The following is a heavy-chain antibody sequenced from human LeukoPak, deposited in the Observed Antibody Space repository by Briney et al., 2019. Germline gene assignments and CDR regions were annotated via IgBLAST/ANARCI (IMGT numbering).Heavy chain of an antibody. CDR2: IYYSGST. J-gene: IGHJ5*02. V-gene: IGHV4-31*03. Sequence: PSQTLSLTCTVSGGSISSGGYYWSWIRQHPGKGLEWIGYIYYSGSTYYNPSLKSRVTISVDTSKNQFSLKLSSVTAADTAVYYCARDSPSGGSSSWGNWFDPWGQGTLVTVSS. CDR3: ARDSPSGGSSSWGNWFDP. D-gene: IGHD6-13*01. CDR1: GGSISSGGYY.